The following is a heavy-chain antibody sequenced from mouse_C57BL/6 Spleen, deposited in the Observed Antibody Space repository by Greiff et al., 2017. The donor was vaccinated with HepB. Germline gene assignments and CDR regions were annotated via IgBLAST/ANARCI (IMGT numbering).Heavy chain of an antibody. J-gene: IGHJ1*03. CDR3: ARGFTTRYFDV. CDR1: GFTFSDYG. V-gene: IGHV5-17*01. Sequence: DVMLVESGGGLVKPGGSLKLSCAASGFTFSDYGMHWVRQAPEKGLEWVAYISSGSSTIYYADTVKGRFTISRDNAKNTLFLQMTSLRSEDTAMYYCARGFTTRYFDVWGTGTTVTVSS. CDR2: ISSGSSTI.